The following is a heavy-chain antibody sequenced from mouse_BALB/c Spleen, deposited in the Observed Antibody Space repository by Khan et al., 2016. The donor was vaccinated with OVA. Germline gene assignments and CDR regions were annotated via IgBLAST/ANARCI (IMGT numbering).Heavy chain of an antibody. CDR1: GFSLTGYG. J-gene: IGHJ4*01. Sequence: QVQLKESGPGLVAPSQSLSITCTVSGFSLTGYGVNWVRQPPGKGLEWLGLIWGDGSTDYNSALKSRLSIIKDNSKRQIFLKINSLQTDDTARYYCARAYYGNDGEAIDYWGQGTSVTVSS. D-gene: IGHD2-9*01. V-gene: IGHV2-6-7*01. CDR2: IWGDGST. CDR3: ARAYYGNDGEAIDY.